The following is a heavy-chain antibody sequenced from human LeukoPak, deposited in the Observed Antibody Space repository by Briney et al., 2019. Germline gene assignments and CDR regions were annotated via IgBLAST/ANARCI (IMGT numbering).Heavy chain of an antibody. CDR1: GFTFTSHS. CDR3: ARGITGMAFFDY. J-gene: IGHJ4*02. V-gene: IGHV3-48*02. D-gene: IGHD3-16*01. Sequence: GGSLRLSCAASGFTFTSHSMNWVRQAPGKGLEWISYITSSSSTIDYADSVKGRFTISRDNAKNSLYLQMNSLRDEDTGVYYCARGITGMAFFDYWGQGTLVTVSS. CDR2: ITSSSSTI.